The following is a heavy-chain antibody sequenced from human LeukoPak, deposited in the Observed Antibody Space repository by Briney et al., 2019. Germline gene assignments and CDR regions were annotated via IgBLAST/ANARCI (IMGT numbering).Heavy chain of an antibody. Sequence: GGSLRLSCAASGFTFSDYTIHWVRQAPGKRLQSVSAITSNGAYTHYADSVKGRFTISRDNSRNAVFLQMGGLRIEDMAVYYCARVKMGATVSDYYYYFMDVWGKGTTVTVSS. D-gene: IGHD1-26*01. CDR2: ITSNGAYT. CDR1: GFTFSDYT. V-gene: IGHV3-64*02. J-gene: IGHJ6*03. CDR3: ARVKMGATVSDYYYYFMDV.